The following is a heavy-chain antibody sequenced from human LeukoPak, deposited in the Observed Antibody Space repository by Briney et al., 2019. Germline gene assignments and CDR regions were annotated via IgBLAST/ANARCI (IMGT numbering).Heavy chain of an antibody. Sequence: GGSLRLSCAASGFTFSNCAMSWVRQAPGKGLEWVSGISSSGGSTYYAESVKGRFTISRDNSKNTLYLQMNSLRAEDTAVYYCAKDSSGGSLNWFDPWGQGTLVTVSS. D-gene: IGHD6-19*01. CDR3: AKDSSGGSLNWFDP. J-gene: IGHJ5*02. V-gene: IGHV3-23*01. CDR1: GFTFSNCA. CDR2: ISSSGGST.